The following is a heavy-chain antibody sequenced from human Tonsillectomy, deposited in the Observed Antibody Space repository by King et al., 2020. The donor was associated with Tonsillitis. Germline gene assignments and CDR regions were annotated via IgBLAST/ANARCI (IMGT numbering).Heavy chain of an antibody. CDR3: ATWFGESFSIDP. CDR1: GFTFSSYG. Sequence: VQLVESGGGVVQPGRSLRLSCAASGFTFSSYGMHWVRQAPGKGLEWVAVISYDGSNKYYADSVKGRFTISRDNSKNTLYLQMNSLRAEDTAVYYCATWFGESFSIDPWGQGTLVTVSS. D-gene: IGHD3-10*01. V-gene: IGHV3-33*05. CDR2: ISYDGSNK. J-gene: IGHJ5*02.